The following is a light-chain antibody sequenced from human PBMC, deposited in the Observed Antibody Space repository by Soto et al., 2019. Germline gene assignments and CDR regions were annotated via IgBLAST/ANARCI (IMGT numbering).Light chain of an antibody. CDR1: QSVDSS. CDR3: QQRSSGPRT. CDR2: DAS. Sequence: EVVLTQSPATLSLSPGERGTLSCRASQSVDSSLAWYQQKPGQAPRLLIYDASDRATGIPARFSGSGSGTDFTLTISSLEPEEFAVYYCQQRSSGPRTFGHGTKVEIK. V-gene: IGKV3-11*01. J-gene: IGKJ1*01.